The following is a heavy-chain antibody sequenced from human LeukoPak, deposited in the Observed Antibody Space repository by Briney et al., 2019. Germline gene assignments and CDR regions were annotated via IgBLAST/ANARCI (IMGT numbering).Heavy chain of an antibody. CDR3: ARRGRITLFGVVPDYMDV. J-gene: IGHJ6*03. D-gene: IGHD3-3*01. CDR2: IYHSGST. Sequence: KPSETLSLTCTVSGGSISSGGYYWSWIRQPPGKGLEWIGYIYHSGSTNYNPSLKSRVTISVDTSKNQFSLKLSSVTAADTAVYYCARRGRITLFGVVPDYMDVWGKGTTVTVSS. V-gene: IGHV4-30-2*01. CDR1: GGSISSGGYY.